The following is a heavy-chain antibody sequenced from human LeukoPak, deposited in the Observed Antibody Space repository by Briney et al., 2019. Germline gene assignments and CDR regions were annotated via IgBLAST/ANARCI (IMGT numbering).Heavy chain of an antibody. CDR1: GYSFTSYW. CDR2: IYPGDSDT. V-gene: IGHV5-51*01. J-gene: IGHJ4*02. CDR3: ARGAYCGGDCYSKTGDFDY. Sequence: GESLKISCKGSGYSFTSYWIGWVRQMPGKGLEWMGIIYPGDSDTRYSPSFQGQVTISADKSISTAYLQWSSLKASDTAMYYCARGAYCGGDCYSKTGDFDYWGQGTLVTVSS. D-gene: IGHD2-21*02.